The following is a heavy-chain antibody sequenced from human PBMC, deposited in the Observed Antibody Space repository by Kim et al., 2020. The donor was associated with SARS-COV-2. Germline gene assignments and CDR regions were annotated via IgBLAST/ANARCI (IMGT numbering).Heavy chain of an antibody. CDR2: IHPSDSDT. CDR3: ARHIQSYRSGWDAWFDP. D-gene: IGHD6-19*01. CDR1: GYTFTTYW. Sequence: GESLKISCKGSGYTFTTYWIGWVRQKPGQGLEWMGIIHPSDSDTRYSPSFQGQVTMSADKSISTVYLQWSSLKASDTAIYYCARHIQSYRSGWDAWFDPWGQGTLVTVSS. J-gene: IGHJ5*02. V-gene: IGHV5-51*01.